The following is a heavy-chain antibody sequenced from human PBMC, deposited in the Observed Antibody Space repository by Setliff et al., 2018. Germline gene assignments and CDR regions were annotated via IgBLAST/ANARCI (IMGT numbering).Heavy chain of an antibody. Sequence: SETLSLTCTVSDGSLSTYYWSWIRQPPGKGLEFIGYVYYSGTANYSPSLRSRLTISVDTSKNQFSLKLRSVTAADTAVYYCARGGKNYFDYWGQGTLVTVSS. V-gene: IGHV4-59*01. CDR1: DGSLSTYY. CDR3: ARGGKNYFDY. CDR2: VYYSGTA. J-gene: IGHJ4*02.